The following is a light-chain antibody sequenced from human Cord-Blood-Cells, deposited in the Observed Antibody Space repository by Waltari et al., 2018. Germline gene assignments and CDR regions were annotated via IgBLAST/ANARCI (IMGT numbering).Light chain of an antibody. Sequence: TQSPYSLSASVGDRVTITCRASQSISSYLNWYQQKPGKAPKLLIYAASSLQSGVPSRFSGSGSGTDFTLTISSLQPEDFATYYCQQSYSTPYTFGQGTKLEIK. CDR2: AAS. CDR1: QSISSY. V-gene: IGKV1-39*01. CDR3: QQSYSTPYT. J-gene: IGKJ2*01.